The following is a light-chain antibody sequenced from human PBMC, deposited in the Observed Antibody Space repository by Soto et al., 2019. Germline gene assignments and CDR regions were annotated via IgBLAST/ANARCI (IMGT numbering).Light chain of an antibody. CDR1: QGINNY. CDR3: QNDNSEPIN. V-gene: IGKV1-27*01. CDR2: AAS. Sequence: DILVSQSPSSLWLSLLYKGTITFRASQGINNYLAWYQQRPGKVPKLLIYAASTLQSGVPSRFSGSGSGTDFTLTISSLQPEDVATYYCQNDNSEPINFGQGTRLEIK. J-gene: IGKJ5*01.